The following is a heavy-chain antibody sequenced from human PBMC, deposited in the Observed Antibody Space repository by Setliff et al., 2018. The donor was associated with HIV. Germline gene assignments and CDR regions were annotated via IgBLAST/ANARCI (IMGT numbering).Heavy chain of an antibody. D-gene: IGHD1-26*01. CDR2: IIPMFGTL. CDR3: ARGHSHGYGYSGSYGPFDI. V-gene: IGHV1-69*05. J-gene: IGHJ3*02. Sequence: GASVKVSCKASGGNFSSYAINWVRQAPGQGLEWMGGIIPMFGTLNFAQKFQGRVTITTDESTSTAYMELNSLRSEDTAVYYCARGHSHGYGYSGSYGPFDIWGQGTMVTV. CDR1: GGNFSSYA.